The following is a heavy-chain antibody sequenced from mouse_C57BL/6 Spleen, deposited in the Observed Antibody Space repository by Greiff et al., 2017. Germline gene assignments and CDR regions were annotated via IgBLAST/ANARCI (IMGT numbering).Heavy chain of an antibody. D-gene: IGHD1-1*02. CDR1: GFTFSSYT. Sequence: EVKLVESGGGLVKPGGSLKLSCAASGFTFSSYTMSWVRQTPEKRLEWVATISGGGGNTYYPDNVKGRFTISRDNAKNNLYLQMSHLKSEDTAMYYCARDGVAWFAYWGQGTLVTVSA. V-gene: IGHV5-4*01. J-gene: IGHJ3*01. CDR3: ARDGVAWFAY. CDR2: ISGGGGNT.